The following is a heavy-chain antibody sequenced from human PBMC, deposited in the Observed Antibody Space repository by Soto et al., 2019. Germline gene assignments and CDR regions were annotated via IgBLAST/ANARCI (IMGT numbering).Heavy chain of an antibody. CDR3: AREGMGFSNWFDP. D-gene: IGHD2-8*01. J-gene: IGHJ5*02. CDR1: GFTFTNYW. V-gene: IGHV3-74*01. Sequence: GGSLRLSCAASGFTFTNYWMQWVRQAPGKGLVWVSGINSDGSSTSHADAVEGRFTISRDNAKNTLYLQMNSLRAEDTAVYYCAREGMGFSNWFDPSGQGTLVTVS. CDR2: INSDGSST.